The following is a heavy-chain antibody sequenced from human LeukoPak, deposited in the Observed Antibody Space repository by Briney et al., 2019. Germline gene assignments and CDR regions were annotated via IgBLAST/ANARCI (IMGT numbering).Heavy chain of an antibody. J-gene: IGHJ4*02. CDR2: ISYDGSNK. V-gene: IGHV3-30*18. Sequence: PGGSLRLSCAASGFTFSNYGIHWVRQAPGKGLEWVAVISYDGSNKYYADSVKGRFTISRDNSKNTLYLQMNSLRAEDTAVNYCAKVPLSQGSGSYPFDYWGQGTLVTVSS. CDR3: AKVPLSQGSGSYPFDY. D-gene: IGHD3-10*01. CDR1: GFTFSNYG.